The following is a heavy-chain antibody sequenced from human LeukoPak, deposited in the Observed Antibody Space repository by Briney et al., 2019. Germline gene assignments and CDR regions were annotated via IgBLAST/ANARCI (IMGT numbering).Heavy chain of an antibody. CDR2: FDPEDGET. CDR3: ARVAPLNSSGWKYFFDH. V-gene: IGHV1-24*01. D-gene: IGHD6-19*01. Sequence: GASVKVSCKVSGYTLSELPMHWVRQAPGKGLEWMGGFDPEDGETISAQKFQGRLTMTEDTSRDTAYMELSSLRPEDTAVYYCARVAPLNSSGWKYFFDHWGQGTLVTVSS. J-gene: IGHJ4*02. CDR1: GYTLSELP.